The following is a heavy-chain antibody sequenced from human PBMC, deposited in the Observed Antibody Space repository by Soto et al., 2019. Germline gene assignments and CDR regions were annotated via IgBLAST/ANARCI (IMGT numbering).Heavy chain of an antibody. J-gene: IGHJ4*02. Sequence: ASVKVSCKVSGYTLTELSMHWVRQAPGKGLEWMGGFDPEDGETIYAQKFQGRVTMTEDTSTDTAYIELSSLRSEDTAVYYCATGLVTGYSSGWYHYFDYWGQGTLVTVSS. CDR3: ATGLVTGYSSGWYHYFDY. D-gene: IGHD6-19*01. V-gene: IGHV1-24*01. CDR1: GYTLTELS. CDR2: FDPEDGET.